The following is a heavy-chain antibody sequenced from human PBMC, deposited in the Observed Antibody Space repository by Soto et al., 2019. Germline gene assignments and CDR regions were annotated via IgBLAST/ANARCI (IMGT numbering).Heavy chain of an antibody. J-gene: IGHJ4*02. CDR2: IYYSGST. V-gene: IGHV4-61*01. D-gene: IGHD4-17*01. CDR1: GGSVSSGSYY. CDR3: ARGNAGYYGDYGYFDY. Sequence: KASETLSLTCTVSGGSVSSGSYYWSWIRQPPGKGLEWIGYIYYSGSTNYNPSLKSRVTISVDTSKNQFSLKLSSVTAADTAVYYCARGNAGYYGDYGYFDYWGQGTLVTVYS.